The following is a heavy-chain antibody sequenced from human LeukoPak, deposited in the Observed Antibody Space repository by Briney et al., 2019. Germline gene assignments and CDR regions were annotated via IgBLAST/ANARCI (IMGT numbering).Heavy chain of an antibody. J-gene: IGHJ4*02. D-gene: IGHD6-19*01. CDR1: GFTFSSYS. CDR3: AKGKDSVAGGTYDY. V-gene: IGHV3-21*01. CDR2: ISSSGSYK. Sequence: GSLRLPFAVSGFTFSSYSMSWVRQAPGKGLEWVSSISSSGSYKYYADSVKGRFTISRDNAKNSLYLQMNSLRAEDTAVYYCAKGKDSVAGGTYDYWGQGTLVTVAA.